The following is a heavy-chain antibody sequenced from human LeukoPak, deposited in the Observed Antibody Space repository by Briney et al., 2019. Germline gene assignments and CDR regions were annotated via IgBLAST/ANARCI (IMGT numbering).Heavy chain of an antibody. Sequence: GGSLRLSCAASGFTFSTFAMIWVRQPPGKGLEWVSSIFPSGGEIHYTDSVRGRFTISRDNAKNSLYLQMNSLRAEDTAVYYCARAGRAYSSSWYWFDPWGQGTLVTVSS. V-gene: IGHV3-21*01. CDR1: GFTFSTFA. J-gene: IGHJ5*02. CDR2: IFPSGGEI. CDR3: ARAGRAYSSSWYWFDP. D-gene: IGHD6-13*01.